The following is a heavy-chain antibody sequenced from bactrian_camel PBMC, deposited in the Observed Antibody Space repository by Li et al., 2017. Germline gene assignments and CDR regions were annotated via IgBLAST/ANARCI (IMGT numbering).Heavy chain of an antibody. CDR1: GYTASRYC. J-gene: IGHJ6*01. Sequence: VQLVESGGGSVQAGGSLRLSCAISGYTASRYCMGWFRQVPEKEREGVAAINTGDGRTYYVDSIKGRFTISRDYNKHTVILQMNSLRPEDTAMYYCATHERRGWACDLTTMYHTWGQGTQVTVS. CDR2: INTGDGRT. V-gene: IGHV3S40*01. D-gene: IGHD1*01. CDR3: ATHERRGWACDLTTMYHT.